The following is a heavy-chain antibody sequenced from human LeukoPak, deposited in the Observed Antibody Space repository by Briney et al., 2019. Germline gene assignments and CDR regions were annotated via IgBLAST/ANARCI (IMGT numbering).Heavy chain of an antibody. CDR1: GGTFSSYA. J-gene: IGHJ6*04. V-gene: IGHV1-69*06. Sequence: ASVKVPCKASGGTFSSYAISWVRQAPGQGLEWMGGIIPIFGTANYAQKFQGRVTITADKSTSTAYMELSSLRSEDTAVYYCARSGYCSSTSCYANGYYYYGMDVWGKGTTVTVSS. CDR2: IIPIFGTA. D-gene: IGHD2-2*03. CDR3: ARSGYCSSTSCYANGYYYYGMDV.